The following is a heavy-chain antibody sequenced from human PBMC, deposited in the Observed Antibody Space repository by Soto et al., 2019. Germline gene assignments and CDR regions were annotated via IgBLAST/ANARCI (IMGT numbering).Heavy chain of an antibody. Sequence: QVQLVQSGAEVKRPGSSVKVSCKASGDTFNFYSINWVRQAPGLGLEWMGRVNPILSMSYYAQRFQGRVTMTADKSTRTAYMERSGLRSEDTAIYYCATSYGSGYRAFDFWGQGALVTVSS. CDR2: VNPILSMS. V-gene: IGHV1-69*04. CDR3: ATSYGSGYRAFDF. CDR1: GDTFNFYS. D-gene: IGHD3-10*01. J-gene: IGHJ4*02.